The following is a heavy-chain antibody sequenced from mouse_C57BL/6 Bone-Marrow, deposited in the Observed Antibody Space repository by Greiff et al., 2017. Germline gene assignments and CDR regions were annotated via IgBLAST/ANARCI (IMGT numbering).Heavy chain of an antibody. D-gene: IGHD1-1*01. CDR2: ISSGSSTI. V-gene: IGHV5-17*01. Sequence: EVKVVESGGGLVKPGGSLKLSCAASGFTFSDYGMHWVRQAPEKGLEWVAYISSGSSTIYYADTVKGRFTIARDNAKNTLFLQMTSLRSEDPAMYYCAILRDFDYWGQGTTLTVSS. CDR3: AILRDFDY. CDR1: GFTFSDYG. J-gene: IGHJ2*01.